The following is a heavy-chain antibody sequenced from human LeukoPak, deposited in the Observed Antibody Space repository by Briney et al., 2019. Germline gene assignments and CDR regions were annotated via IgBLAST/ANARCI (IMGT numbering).Heavy chain of an antibody. Sequence: GASVKVSCKTSGYIFTDYYMHWVRQTPGHGLDWMGWINPINGDTNYAPKFRGRVTMTRDKSISIAYLDVTGLTFDDTATYYCARPGGGLDYWGQGTLVTVSS. CDR3: ARPGGGLDY. CDR2: INPINGDT. CDR1: GYIFTDYY. J-gene: IGHJ4*02. V-gene: IGHV1-2*02. D-gene: IGHD3-10*01.